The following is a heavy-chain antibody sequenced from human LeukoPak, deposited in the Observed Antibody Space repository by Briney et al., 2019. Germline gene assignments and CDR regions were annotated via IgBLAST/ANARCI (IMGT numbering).Heavy chain of an antibody. CDR3: ARDRGYALDY. CDR2: INGDGSTT. J-gene: IGHJ4*02. V-gene: IGHV3-74*01. CDR1: GFAFSTYW. Sequence: GGSLRLSCTASGFAFSTYWMHWVRQAPGKGLVWVSHINGDGSTTTYADSVKGRFTISRDNAKNTLYLQMNSLRVEDTAVYYCARDRGYALDYWGQGTLVPASS. D-gene: IGHD2-2*01.